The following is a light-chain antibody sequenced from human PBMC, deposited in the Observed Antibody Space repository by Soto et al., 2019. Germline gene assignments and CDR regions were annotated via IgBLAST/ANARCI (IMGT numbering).Light chain of an antibody. V-gene: IGKV1-33*01. CDR3: QQYDKRPLT. CDR1: QDISNY. CDR2: DAF. J-gene: IGKJ4*02. Sequence: DIQMTQSPFSLSASVGDRVTITCQASQDISNYLNWYQQKPGKAPKLLIYDAFNLETGVPSRFSGSGSGTDFTFPISTLQPEDIATYYCQQYDKRPLTFGGGTKVDIK.